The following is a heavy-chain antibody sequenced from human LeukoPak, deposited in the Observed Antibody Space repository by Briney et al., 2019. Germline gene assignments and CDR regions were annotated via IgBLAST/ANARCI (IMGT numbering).Heavy chain of an antibody. V-gene: IGHV4-30-4*01. J-gene: IGHJ4*02. Sequence: SQTLSLTCTVSGGSISNAHYYWSWIRQPPGKGLEWIGYIYYSGSTYYNPSLKSRVTISVDTSKNQFSLKLSSVTAADTAVYYCVRDDYDSSGYYWGYFDYWGQGTLVTVSS. CDR1: GGSISNAHYY. CDR2: IYYSGST. D-gene: IGHD3-22*01. CDR3: VRDDYDSSGYYWGYFDY.